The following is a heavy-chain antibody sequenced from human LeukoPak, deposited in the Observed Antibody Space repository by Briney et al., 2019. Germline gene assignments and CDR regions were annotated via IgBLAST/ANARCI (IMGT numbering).Heavy chain of an antibody. J-gene: IGHJ4*02. CDR1: GGSFSGYY. D-gene: IGHD3-10*01. V-gene: IGHV4-34*01. CDR3: ARRYRWNSGSPFGY. Sequence: SETLSLTCAVSGGSFSGYYWSWIRQPPGKGLEWIGEINHSGSTNYNPSLKGRVTISVDTSKNQFSLKLSSVTAADTAVYYCARRYRWNSGSPFGYWGQGTLVTVSS. CDR2: INHSGST.